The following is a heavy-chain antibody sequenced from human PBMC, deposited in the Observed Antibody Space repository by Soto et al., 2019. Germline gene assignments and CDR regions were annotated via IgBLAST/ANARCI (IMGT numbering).Heavy chain of an antibody. D-gene: IGHD5-18*01. Sequence: GGSLRLSCAASGFTFSSYAMSWVRQAPGKGLEWVSAISGSGGSTYYADSVKGRFTTSRDNSKNTLYLRMNSLRAEDTAVYYCAKDPKKGYSYGPIDYWGQGTLVTVSS. CDR2: ISGSGGST. CDR1: GFTFSSYA. J-gene: IGHJ4*02. CDR3: AKDPKKGYSYGPIDY. V-gene: IGHV3-23*01.